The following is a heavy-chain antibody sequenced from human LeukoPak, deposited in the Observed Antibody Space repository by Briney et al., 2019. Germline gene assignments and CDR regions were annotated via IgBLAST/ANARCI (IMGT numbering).Heavy chain of an antibody. CDR3: LSLATFPSWIDAFDI. V-gene: IGHV1-69*04. D-gene: IGHD2-2*03. CDR2: IIPILGIA. Sequence: SVKVSCKASGGTFSSYAISWVRQAPGQGLEWMGRIIPILGIANYAQKFQGRVTITADESTSTAYMELSSLRSEDTAVYYCLSLATFPSWIDAFDIWGQGTMVTVSS. CDR1: GGTFSSYA. J-gene: IGHJ3*02.